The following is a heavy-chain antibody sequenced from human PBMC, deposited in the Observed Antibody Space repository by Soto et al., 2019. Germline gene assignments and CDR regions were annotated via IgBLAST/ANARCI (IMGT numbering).Heavy chain of an antibody. CDR1: GFSLSTSGMC. Sequence: SGPTLVNPAQTLTLTCTFSGFSLSTSGMCVSWIRQPPGKALEWLARIDWDDDKYYSTSLKTRLTISKDTSKNQVVLTMTNMDPVDTATYYCARTTRILPQNYYMDVWGKGTTVTVSS. J-gene: IGHJ6*03. D-gene: IGHD1-1*01. CDR3: ARTTRILPQNYYMDV. V-gene: IGHV2-70*11. CDR2: IDWDDDK.